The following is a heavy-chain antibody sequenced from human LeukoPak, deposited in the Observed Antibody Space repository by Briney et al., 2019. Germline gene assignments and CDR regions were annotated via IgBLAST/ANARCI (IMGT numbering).Heavy chain of an antibody. D-gene: IGHD3-16*01. CDR3: AREAGYDYVWGSYNPSGFDY. J-gene: IGHJ4*02. CDR1: GGSISSYY. CDR2: IYYSGST. V-gene: IGHV4-59*01. Sequence: PSETLSLTCTVSGGSISSYYWSWIRQPPGKGLEWIGYIYYSGSTNYNPSLKSRVTISVDTSKNQFSLKLSSVTAADTAVYYCAREAGYDYVWGSYNPSGFDYWGQGTLVTVSS.